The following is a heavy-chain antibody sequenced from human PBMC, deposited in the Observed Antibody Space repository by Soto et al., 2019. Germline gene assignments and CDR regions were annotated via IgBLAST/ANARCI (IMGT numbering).Heavy chain of an antibody. CDR3: AHRSFANDAFDV. CDR1: GFSLSTSGVG. J-gene: IGHJ3*01. V-gene: IGHV2-5*01. Sequence: QITLKESGPTLVKPTQTLTLTCTFSGFSLSTSGVGVGWIRQPPGKALEWLALIYWNDVKHYSPSLKSRLTIAKDTSKNQVVLTMTNMDPVDIATYYCAHRSFANDAFDVWGQGTMVSVSS. D-gene: IGHD3-3*01. CDR2: IYWNDVK.